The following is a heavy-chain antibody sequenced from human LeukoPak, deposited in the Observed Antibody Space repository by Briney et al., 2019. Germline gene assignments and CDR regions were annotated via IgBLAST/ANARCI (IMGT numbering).Heavy chain of an antibody. CDR2: INHSGST. D-gene: IGHD2-2*02. Sequence: SETLSLTCAVYGGSFSGYYWSWIRQPPGKGLEWIGEINHSGSTNYNPSLKSRVTISVDTSKNQFSLKLSSVTAADTAVYYCASLASGCSSTSCYTDPRSRFDYWGQGTLVTVSS. CDR1: GGSFSGYY. V-gene: IGHV4-34*01. CDR3: ASLASGCSSTSCYTDPRSRFDY. J-gene: IGHJ4*02.